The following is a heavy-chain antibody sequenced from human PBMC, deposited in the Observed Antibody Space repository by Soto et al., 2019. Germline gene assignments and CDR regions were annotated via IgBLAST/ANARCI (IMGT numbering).Heavy chain of an antibody. CDR3: ARVVPAAIIDY. V-gene: IGHV1-2*02. CDR2: INPNSGGT. J-gene: IGHJ4*02. Sequence: ASVKVSCKASGYTFTGDYMHWVRQAPGQGLEWMGWINPNSGGTNYAQKVQGRVTMTRDTSISTAYMELSRLRSDDTAVYYCARVVPAAIIDYWGQGTLVTVSS. D-gene: IGHD2-2*02. CDR1: GYTFTGDY.